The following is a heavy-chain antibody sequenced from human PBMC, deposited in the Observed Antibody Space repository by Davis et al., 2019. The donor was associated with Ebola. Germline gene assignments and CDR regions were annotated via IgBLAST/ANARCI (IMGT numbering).Heavy chain of an antibody. D-gene: IGHD7-27*01. J-gene: IGHJ4*02. Sequence: SETLSLTCTVSGGSISSYYWSWIRQPPGKGLECIGYIYFCVSTIYHPPLKSRVTISVDTSKNQFSLKLSSVTAADTAVYYCARGLGPFDYWGQGTLVTVSS. CDR3: ARGLGPFDY. V-gene: IGHV4-59*01. CDR2: IYFCVST. CDR1: GGSISSYY.